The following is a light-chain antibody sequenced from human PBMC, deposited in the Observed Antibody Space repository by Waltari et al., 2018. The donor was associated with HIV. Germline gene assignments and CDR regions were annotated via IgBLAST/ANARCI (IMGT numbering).Light chain of an antibody. CDR1: TTNGRESQY. CDR3: TSYVSSSTPE. J-gene: IGLJ3*02. Sequence: QSALTQPASVSGSPGQSITVSCSGPTTNGRESQYVPWYQHHPGKAPKLIIYEVRRRPSGVSNRFSGSKSGNTASLTISGLLPDDEAEYFCTSYVSSSTPEFGGGTKLTVL. V-gene: IGLV2-14*01. CDR2: EVR.